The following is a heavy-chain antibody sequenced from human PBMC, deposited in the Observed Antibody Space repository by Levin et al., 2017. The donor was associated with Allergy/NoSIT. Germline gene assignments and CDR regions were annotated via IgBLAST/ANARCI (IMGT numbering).Heavy chain of an antibody. CDR1: GFTFSNAW. CDR3: TTDAPYYYDSSGYYYVEYFQH. Sequence: GESLKISCAASGFTFSNAWMSWVRQAPGKGLEWVGRIKSKTDGGTTDYAAPVKGRFTISRDDSKNTLYLQMNSLKTEDTAVYYCTTDAPYYYDSSGYYYVEYFQHWGQGTLVTVSS. D-gene: IGHD3-22*01. V-gene: IGHV3-15*01. J-gene: IGHJ1*01. CDR2: IKSKTDGGTT.